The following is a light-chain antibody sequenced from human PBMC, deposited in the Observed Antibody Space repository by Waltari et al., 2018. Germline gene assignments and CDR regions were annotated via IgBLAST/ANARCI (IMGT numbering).Light chain of an antibody. CDR3: QQRVSWPPLT. V-gene: IGKV3-11*01. CDR2: DAS. Sequence: EIVLTQSPATLSLSPGERATLSCRASQSISSYLAWYQQKPGQAPRLLIYDASNRATGSPVGFSGSGSGTDFTLTISSLEPEDFAVYYCQQRVSWPPLTFGGGTKVEIK. J-gene: IGKJ4*01. CDR1: QSISSY.